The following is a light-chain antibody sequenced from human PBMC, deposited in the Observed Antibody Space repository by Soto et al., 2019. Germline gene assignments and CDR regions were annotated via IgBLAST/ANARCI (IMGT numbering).Light chain of an antibody. Sequence: DIQMTQSPATLSASVGDRVTITCRASQSISTWLAWYQQKPGKAPKLLIYKASSLESGVPYRFSGSGSGTEFTLTISSLQPDDFATYYCQQYNSYPLTFGGGTKVDIK. CDR1: QSISTW. V-gene: IGKV1-5*03. CDR3: QQYNSYPLT. CDR2: KAS. J-gene: IGKJ4*01.